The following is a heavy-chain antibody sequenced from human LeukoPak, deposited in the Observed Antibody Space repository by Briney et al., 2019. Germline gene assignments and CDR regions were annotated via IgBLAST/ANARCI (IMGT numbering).Heavy chain of an antibody. CDR1: GYTFTNYY. Sequence: ASVKVSCKASGYTFTNYYMHWVRQAPGQGLEWMGVIDPSAGSTTYAQKLQGRVTMTTDTSTSTAYMELRSLRSDDTAVYYCARSDYDSSGYADYWGQGTLVTVSS. D-gene: IGHD3-22*01. J-gene: IGHJ4*02. V-gene: IGHV1-46*01. CDR2: IDPSAGST. CDR3: ARSDYDSSGYADY.